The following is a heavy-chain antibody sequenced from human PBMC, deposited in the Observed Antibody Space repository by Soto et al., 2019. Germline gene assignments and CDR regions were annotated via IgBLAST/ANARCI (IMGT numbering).Heavy chain of an antibody. V-gene: IGHV3-7*01. J-gene: IGHJ4*02. CDR1: GFTFSSHW. CDR3: ARGKHYDFWSAYYKFCPFDY. Sequence: LRLSCATSGFTFSSHWMNWVRQAPGKGLEWVANIKQDGTEKDYADSVKGRYTISRDNAKNSLYLQMNSLRAEDTAVYYCARGKHYDFWSAYYKFCPFDYSCQAPL. D-gene: IGHD3-3*01. CDR2: IKQDGTEK.